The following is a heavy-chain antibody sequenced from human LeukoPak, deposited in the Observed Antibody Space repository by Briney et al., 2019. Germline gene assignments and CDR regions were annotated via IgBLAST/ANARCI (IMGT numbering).Heavy chain of an antibody. J-gene: IGHJ3*02. Sequence: GEPLKISCKGSGYSFTSYWIGWVRQMPGKGLEWMGIIYPGDSDTRYSPSFQGQVTFSADKSITTAYLQWSSLKASDTAMYYCARHRVQGEFDASDIWGQGTMVTVSS. V-gene: IGHV5-51*01. CDR1: GYSFTSYW. CDR3: ARHRVQGEFDASDI. CDR2: IYPGDSDT. D-gene: IGHD3-16*01.